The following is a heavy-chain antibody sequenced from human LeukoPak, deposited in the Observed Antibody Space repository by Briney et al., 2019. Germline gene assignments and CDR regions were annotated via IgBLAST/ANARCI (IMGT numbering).Heavy chain of an antibody. D-gene: IGHD6-13*01. V-gene: IGHV4-59*01. Sequence: PSETLSLTCTVSGASISSYYWSWIRQPPGKGLEWIGYIFYSGSTNYNPFLKSRVTISVDTSKNQFSLKLSSMTAADTAVYYCASGPYPAAGTDHQFDYWGQGTLVTVSS. CDR2: IFYSGST. J-gene: IGHJ4*02. CDR1: GASISSYY. CDR3: ASGPYPAAGTDHQFDY.